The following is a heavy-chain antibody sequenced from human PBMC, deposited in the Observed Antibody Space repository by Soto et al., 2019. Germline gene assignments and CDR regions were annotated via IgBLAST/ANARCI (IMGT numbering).Heavy chain of an antibody. J-gene: IGHJ6*02. V-gene: IGHV3-73*02. D-gene: IGHD3-22*01. Sequence: EVQLVESGGGLVQPGGSLKLSCAASGFTFSGSVMHWVRQASGKGLEWVGRIRSKANSYATAYAASVKGRFTISRDDSKNTAYLQMNSLKTEDTAVYYCTSRYYYDSSGYYLGMDVWGQGTTVTVSS. CDR3: TSRYYYDSSGYYLGMDV. CDR1: GFTFSGSV. CDR2: IRSKANSYAT.